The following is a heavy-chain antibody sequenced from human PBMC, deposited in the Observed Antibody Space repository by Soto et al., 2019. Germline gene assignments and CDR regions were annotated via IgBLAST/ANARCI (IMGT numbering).Heavy chain of an antibody. V-gene: IGHV4-34*01. Sequence: PSETLSLTCTVSGGSISSYYWSWIRQPPGKGLEWIGEINHSGSTNYNPSLKSRVTISVDTSKNQFSLKLSSVTAADTAVYYCARARRFLSSGWFDPWGQGTLVTVSS. D-gene: IGHD3-22*01. CDR2: INHSGST. CDR3: ARARRFLSSGWFDP. J-gene: IGHJ5*02. CDR1: GGSISSYY.